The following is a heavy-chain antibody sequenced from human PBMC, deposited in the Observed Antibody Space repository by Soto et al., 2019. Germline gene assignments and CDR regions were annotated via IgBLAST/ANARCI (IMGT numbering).Heavy chain of an antibody. Sequence: QVQVVQSRAEVKKPGASVKVSCKTSGYTFTEYDINWVRQAPGQGLEYMGWVSPENRNAGYAPQFRGRVSMTADTSINTVYLELPTLTYQATAVYYCEVTTASWGQGPMVTVSS. D-gene: IGHD4-17*01. CDR3: EVTTAS. V-gene: IGHV1-8*01. J-gene: IGHJ4*02. CDR2: VSPENRNA. CDR1: GYTFTEYD.